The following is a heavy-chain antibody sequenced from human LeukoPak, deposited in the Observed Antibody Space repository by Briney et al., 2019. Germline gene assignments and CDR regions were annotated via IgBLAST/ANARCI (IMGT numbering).Heavy chain of an antibody. CDR2: IYYSGST. Sequence: SETLSLTCTVSGGSISSGDYYWSWIRQPPGKGLEWIGYIYYSGSTYYNPSLKSRVTISVDTSKNQFSLKLSSVTAADTAVYYCARDNSYYDFWSGIGYAFDIWGQGTMVTVSS. CDR3: ARDNSYYDFWSGIGYAFDI. V-gene: IGHV4-30-4*02. J-gene: IGHJ3*02. D-gene: IGHD3-3*01. CDR1: GGSISSGDYY.